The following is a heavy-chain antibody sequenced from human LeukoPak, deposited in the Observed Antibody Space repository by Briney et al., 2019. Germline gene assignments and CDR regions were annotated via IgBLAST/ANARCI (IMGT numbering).Heavy chain of an antibody. Sequence: SDTLSLTCTVSGDSISNYYWSWLRQPPGKGREWLGHIYCSGANKYNPSLKSRITISVDTSKNQSSLMLSSVTAADTAVYYCARFGITVVRGGKYYFDYWGQGTLVTVSS. CDR2: IYCSGAN. J-gene: IGHJ4*02. D-gene: IGHD3-10*01. V-gene: IGHV4-59*08. CDR3: ARFGITVVRGGKYYFDY. CDR1: GDSISNYY.